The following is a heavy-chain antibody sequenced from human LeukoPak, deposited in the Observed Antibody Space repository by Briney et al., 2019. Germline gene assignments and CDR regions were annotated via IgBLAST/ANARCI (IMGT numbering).Heavy chain of an antibody. CDR1: GGSISSYY. D-gene: IGHD3-22*01. V-gene: IGHV4-59*01. J-gene: IGHJ4*02. CDR3: ARAHSSGKSYYFDY. CDR2: IYYSGST. Sequence: SETLSLTCTVSGGSISSYYWSWIRQPPGKGLEWIGYIYYSGSTNYNPSLKSRVTVSVDTSKNQFSLKLSSVTAADTAVYYCARAHSSGKSYYFDYWGQGTLVTVSS.